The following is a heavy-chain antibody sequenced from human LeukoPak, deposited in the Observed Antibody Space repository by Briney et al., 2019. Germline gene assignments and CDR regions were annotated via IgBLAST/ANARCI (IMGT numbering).Heavy chain of an antibody. CDR1: GGSFSGYY. J-gene: IGHJ5*02. D-gene: IGHD2-15*01. CDR3: ARASEVVVGARYNWFDP. CDR2: INHSGST. Sequence: SETLSLTCAVYGGSFSGYYWSWIRQPPGKGLEWIGEINHSGSTNYNPSLKSRVTISVDTSKNQFSLKLSSVTAADTAVYYCARASEVVVGARYNWFDPWGQGTLVTVSS. V-gene: IGHV4-34*01.